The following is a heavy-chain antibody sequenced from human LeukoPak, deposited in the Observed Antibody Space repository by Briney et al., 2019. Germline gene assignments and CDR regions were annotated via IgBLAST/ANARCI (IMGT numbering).Heavy chain of an antibody. V-gene: IGHV4-59*03. J-gene: IGHJ4*02. Sequence: KSSETPSLTCTVSGGSINDYYWNWLRQPPGKGLEWIGFIYYRGTTNNNPSLKSRVTTSIDTSKKQFSLNLSSVTAADTAIYYCAGVFSGRRPFELWGQGILATVSS. CDR2: IYYRGTT. CDR3: AGVFSGRRPFEL. CDR1: GGSINDYY. D-gene: IGHD3-10*01.